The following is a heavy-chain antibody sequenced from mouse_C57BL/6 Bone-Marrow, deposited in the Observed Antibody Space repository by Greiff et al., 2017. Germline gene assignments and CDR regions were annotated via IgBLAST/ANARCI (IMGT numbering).Heavy chain of an antibody. CDR2: INPNNGGT. CDR3: ARNRWLLMDY. CDR1: GYTFTDYY. D-gene: IGHD2-3*01. J-gene: IGHJ4*01. V-gene: IGHV1-26*01. Sequence: EVKLQQSGPELVKPGASVKISCKASGYTFTDYYMNWVKQSHGKSLEWIGDINPNNGGTSYNQKFKGKATLTVDKSSSTAYMELRSLTSEDSAVYYCARNRWLLMDYWGQGTSVTVSS.